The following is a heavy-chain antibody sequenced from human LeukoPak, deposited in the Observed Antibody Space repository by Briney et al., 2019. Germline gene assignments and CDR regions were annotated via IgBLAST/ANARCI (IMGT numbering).Heavy chain of an antibody. Sequence: GGSLRLSCAASGSTVSSYFMSWVRQAPGKGLEWVSVIYSGGSTFYADSVKGRFTISRDNSKNTLYLQMNSLRAEDTAVYYCASDSYSPEYFQHGGQGTLVTVSS. CDR2: IYSGGST. D-gene: IGHD2-15*01. J-gene: IGHJ1*01. V-gene: IGHV3-66*01. CDR1: GSTVSSYF. CDR3: ASDSYSPEYFQH.